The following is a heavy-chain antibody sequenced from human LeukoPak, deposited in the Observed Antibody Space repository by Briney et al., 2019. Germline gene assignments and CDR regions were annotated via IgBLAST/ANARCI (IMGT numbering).Heavy chain of an antibody. D-gene: IGHD4-23*01. J-gene: IGHJ4*02. Sequence: GASVKVSCKASRDTFSTYAISWVRQAPGQGLEWMGGIIPIFGTTHYAQKFQGRVTITADTSTTTAYMELSTLRSDDTAVYYCAREAVGGNSRYFDFWGQGTLVTVSS. CDR3: AREAVGGNSRYFDF. V-gene: IGHV1-69*06. CDR1: RDTFSTYA. CDR2: IIPIFGTT.